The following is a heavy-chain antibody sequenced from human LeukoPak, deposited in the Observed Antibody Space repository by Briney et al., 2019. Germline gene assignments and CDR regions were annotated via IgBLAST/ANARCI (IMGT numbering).Heavy chain of an antibody. V-gene: IGHV4-34*01. D-gene: IGHD6-19*01. CDR2: INHSGST. CDR3: ARMVWYSSSFDY. J-gene: IGHJ4*02. Sequence: PSETLSLTCAVYGGPFSGYYWSWIRQPPGKGLEWIGEINHSGSTNYNPSLKSRVTISVDTSKNQFSLKLSSVTAADTAVYYCARMVWYSSSFDYWGQGTLVTVSS. CDR1: GGPFSGYY.